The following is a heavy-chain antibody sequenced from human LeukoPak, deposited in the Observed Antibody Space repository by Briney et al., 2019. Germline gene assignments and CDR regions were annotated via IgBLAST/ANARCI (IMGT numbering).Heavy chain of an antibody. CDR1: GYIYTSNY. CDR2: IYPRDGST. V-gene: IGHV1-46*01. Sequence: ASVKVSCKASGYIYTSNYIHWVRQAPGQGLEWMGMIYPRDGSTSYAQKFQGRVTVTRDTSTSTVHMELSGLRSEDTAVYYCARDQEGFDYWGQGTLVTVSS. CDR3: ARDQEGFDY. J-gene: IGHJ4*02.